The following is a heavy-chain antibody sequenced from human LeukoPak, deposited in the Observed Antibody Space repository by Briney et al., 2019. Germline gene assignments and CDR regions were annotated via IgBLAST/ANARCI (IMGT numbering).Heavy chain of an antibody. CDR2: IKQDGSEK. V-gene: IGHV3-7*01. J-gene: IGHJ3*02. Sequence: GGSLRLSCAASGFTFSDYYMSWVRQAPGKGLEWVANIKQDGSEKYYVDSVKGRFTISRDNAKNSLYLQMNSLRAEDTAVYYCARPKFYDSSGYYRPSGAFDIWGQGTMVTVSS. CDR1: GFTFSDYY. CDR3: ARPKFYDSSGYYRPSGAFDI. D-gene: IGHD3-22*01.